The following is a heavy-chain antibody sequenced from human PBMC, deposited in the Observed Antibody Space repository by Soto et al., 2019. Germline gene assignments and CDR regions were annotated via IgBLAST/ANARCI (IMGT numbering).Heavy chain of an antibody. J-gene: IGHJ4*02. Sequence: GASVKVSCKVSGYTLTELSMHWVRQAPGKGLEWMGGFDPEDGETIYAQKFQGRVTMTEDTSTDTAYMELSSLRSEDTAVYYCATGLLNDILTGYSDFDYWGQGTLVTVSS. CDR1: GYTLTELS. V-gene: IGHV1-24*01. CDR2: FDPEDGET. CDR3: ATGLLNDILTGYSDFDY. D-gene: IGHD3-9*01.